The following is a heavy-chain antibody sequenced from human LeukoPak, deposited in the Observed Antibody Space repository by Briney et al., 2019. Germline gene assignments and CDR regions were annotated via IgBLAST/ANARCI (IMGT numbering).Heavy chain of an antibody. V-gene: IGHV3-66*01. CDR3: ARVGHGGAGWNFDY. D-gene: IGHD1-26*01. CDR1: GFTVSSNY. Sequence: GGSLRLSCAASGFTVSSNYMSWVRQAPGKGLEWVSVIYSGGSTYYADSVKGRFTISGDNSKNTLYLQMNSLRAEDTAVYYCARVGHGGAGWNFDYWGQGTLVTVSS. CDR2: IYSGGST. J-gene: IGHJ4*02.